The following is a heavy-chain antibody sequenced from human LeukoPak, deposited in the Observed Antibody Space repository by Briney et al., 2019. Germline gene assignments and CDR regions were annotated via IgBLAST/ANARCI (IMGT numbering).Heavy chain of an antibody. CDR1: GFTFSSYS. V-gene: IGHV3-48*01. J-gene: IGHJ6*02. Sequence: GGSLRLSCAASGFTFSSYSMNGVRQAPGKGLEWISYISSGGSPTYYADPVKGRFVISRDSAKNSLYLRMNSLRAEDTAVYYCARDNSSGWSDFHYYGMDVWGQGTTVIVSS. CDR2: ISSGGSPT. D-gene: IGHD6-19*01. CDR3: ARDNSSGWSDFHYYGMDV.